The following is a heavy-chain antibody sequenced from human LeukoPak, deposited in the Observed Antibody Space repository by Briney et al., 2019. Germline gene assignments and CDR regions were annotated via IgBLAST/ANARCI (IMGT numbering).Heavy chain of an antibody. CDR1: GFTFNYND. CDR3: ARGGISIFGVVNMDV. V-gene: IGHV3-20*04. D-gene: IGHD3-3*01. Sequence: GGSLTLSCSASGFTFNYNDLSWLGPAPGKEREGVAGINWNGGSTGYADSVKGRFTISRDNAKKSLSLQMNRLRVEDTALYYCARGGISIFGVVNMDVWGKGTTVTVSS. J-gene: IGHJ6*03. CDR2: INWNGGST.